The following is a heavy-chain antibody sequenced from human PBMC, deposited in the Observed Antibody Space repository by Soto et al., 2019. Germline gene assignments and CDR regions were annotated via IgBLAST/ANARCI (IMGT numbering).Heavy chain of an antibody. V-gene: IGHV3-48*01. CDR1: GFTFSSYS. Sequence: PGGSLRLSCAASGFTFSSYSMNWVRQAPGKGLEWASYISSSSSTIYYADSVKGRFTISRDNAKNSLYLQMNSLRAEDTAVYYCARGIYDYGDPDAFDIWGQGTMVTVSS. CDR3: ARGIYDYGDPDAFDI. D-gene: IGHD4-17*01. CDR2: ISSSSSTI. J-gene: IGHJ3*02.